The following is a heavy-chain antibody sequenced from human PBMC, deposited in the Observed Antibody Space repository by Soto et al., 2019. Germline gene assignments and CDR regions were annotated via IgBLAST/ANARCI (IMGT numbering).Heavy chain of an antibody. CDR1: GYTLTELA. CDR2: FDPEDGET. Sequence: ASGKVCGKVSGYTLTELAMHWVRPAPGKGLEWMGGFDPEDGETIYAQKFQGRVTMTEDTSTDTAYMEQSSLRSEDTAVYYCATKSVSAAAGSWYFDYWRQGTLVTVSS. D-gene: IGHD6-13*01. V-gene: IGHV1-24*01. CDR3: ATKSVSAAAGSWYFDY. J-gene: IGHJ4*02.